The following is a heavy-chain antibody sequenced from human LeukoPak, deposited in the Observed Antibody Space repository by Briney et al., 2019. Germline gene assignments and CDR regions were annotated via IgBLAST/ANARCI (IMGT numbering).Heavy chain of an antibody. CDR3: ARVGYYSSGPFSYFDY. J-gene: IGHJ4*02. CDR2: ISGSGGST. V-gene: IGHV3-23*01. D-gene: IGHD3-10*01. Sequence: GGSLRLSCAASGFTFSSYAMSWVRQAPGKGLEWISAISGSGGSTYYADSVKGRFTISRDSSENTLYLQMNSLRAEDTAVYFCARVGYYSSGPFSYFDYWGQGTLVTVSS. CDR1: GFTFSSYA.